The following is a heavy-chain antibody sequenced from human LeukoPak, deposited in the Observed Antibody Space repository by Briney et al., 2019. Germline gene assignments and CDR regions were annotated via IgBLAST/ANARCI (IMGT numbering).Heavy chain of an antibody. CDR1: GFTFSSYW. V-gene: IGHV3-7*01. CDR2: IKQDGSEK. Sequence: GGSLRLSCTASGFTFSSYWMNWVRQAPGKGLEWVANIKQDGSEKYYVDSVKGRFTISRDNAKNSLYLQMNSLRAEDTAVYYCARARYYDSSGSFDPWGQGTLVTVSS. J-gene: IGHJ5*02. D-gene: IGHD3-22*01. CDR3: ARARYYDSSGSFDP.